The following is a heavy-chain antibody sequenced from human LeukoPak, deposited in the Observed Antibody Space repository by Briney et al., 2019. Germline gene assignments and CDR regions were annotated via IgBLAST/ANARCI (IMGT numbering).Heavy chain of an antibody. CDR3: ARFVVDTAMVLDY. J-gene: IGHJ4*02. Sequence: SETLSLTCAVYGGSFSGYYWSWIRQPPGKGLEWIGEINHSGSTNYNPSLKSRVTISVDTSKNQFSLKLSSVTAADTAVYYCARFVVDTAMVLDYWGQGTLVTVSS. CDR1: GGSFSGYY. V-gene: IGHV4-34*01. D-gene: IGHD5-18*01. CDR2: INHSGST.